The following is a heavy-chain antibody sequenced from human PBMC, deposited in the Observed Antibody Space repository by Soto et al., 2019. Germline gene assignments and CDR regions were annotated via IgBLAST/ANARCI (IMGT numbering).Heavy chain of an antibody. V-gene: IGHV4-59*01. CDR1: GGSISSYY. Sequence: QVQLQESGPGLVNPSETLSLTCTFSGGSISSYYWSWIRQPPGKGLEWIGYIYYSGSTNYNPSLNSRVTISVDTSKNQFSLKLSSVTAADTAVYYCARGRGGWFINQLLNAFDIWGQGTMVTVSS. CDR2: IYYSGST. J-gene: IGHJ3*02. D-gene: IGHD2-2*01. CDR3: ARGRGGWFINQLLNAFDI.